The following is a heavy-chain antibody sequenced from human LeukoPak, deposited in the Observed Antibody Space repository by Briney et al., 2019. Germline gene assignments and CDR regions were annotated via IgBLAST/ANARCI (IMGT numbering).Heavy chain of an antibody. J-gene: IGHJ3*02. CDR3: ARECYYDSSGYRMVGAFDI. CDR2: IYHSGSA. Sequence: SQTLSLTCAVSGGSISSGGYSWSWIRQPPGKGLEWIGYIYHSGSAYYNPSLKSRVTISVDRSKNQFSLKLSSVTAADTAVYYCARECYYDSSGYRMVGAFDIWGQGTMVTVSS. D-gene: IGHD3-22*01. CDR1: GGSISSGGYS. V-gene: IGHV4-30-2*01.